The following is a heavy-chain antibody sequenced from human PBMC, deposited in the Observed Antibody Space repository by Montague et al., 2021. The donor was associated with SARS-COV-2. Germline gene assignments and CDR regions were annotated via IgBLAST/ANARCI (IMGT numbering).Heavy chain of an antibody. Sequence: SETLSLTCTISGGSITGYFWTWIRQPPGKGLEWLGHMHYSGSTKYNPSLESRVTMPIDTSESQFSLHLSSVTAADTGVYYCARAPFSSSWYYLDYWGQGTLVTVSS. D-gene: IGHD6-13*01. CDR2: MHYSGST. V-gene: IGHV4-59*12. CDR1: GGSITGYF. CDR3: ARAPFSSSWYYLDY. J-gene: IGHJ4*02.